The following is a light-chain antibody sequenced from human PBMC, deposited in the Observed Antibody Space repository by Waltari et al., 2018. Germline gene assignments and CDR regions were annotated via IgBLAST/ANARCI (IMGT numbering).Light chain of an antibody. Sequence: SFELKHPSSLPVPLGQRVRTTLSGDVVASKYARCFQHKPGQPPILIISNHTERPSGIPERFSGSSYGNAVTLTISGAQVEVEADFCYYSAADYDLGVFGGQAMQTVL. V-gene: IGLV3-27*01. CDR3: YSAADYDLGV. CDR2: NHT. J-gene: IGLJ3*02. CDR1: VVASKY.